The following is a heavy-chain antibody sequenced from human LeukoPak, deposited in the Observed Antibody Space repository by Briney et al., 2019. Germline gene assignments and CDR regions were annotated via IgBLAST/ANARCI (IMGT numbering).Heavy chain of an antibody. J-gene: IGHJ6*03. CDR3: ARDYTRYYYMDV. CDR2: IYYSGST. CDR1: GGSFSGYY. D-gene: IGHD3-3*01. V-gene: IGHV4-34*01. Sequence: PSETLSLTCAVYGGSFSGYYWSWIRQPPGKGLEWIGSIYYSGSTYYNPSLKSRVTISVDTSKNQFSLKLSSVTAADTAVYYCARDYTRYYYMDVWGKGTTVTVSS.